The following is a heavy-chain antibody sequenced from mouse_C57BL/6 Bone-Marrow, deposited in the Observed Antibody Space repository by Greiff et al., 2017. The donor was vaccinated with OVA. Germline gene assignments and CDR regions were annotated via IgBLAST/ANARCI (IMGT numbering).Heavy chain of an antibody. D-gene: IGHD2-10*01. CDR2: INPNNGGT. V-gene: IGHV1-22*01. CDR1: GYTFTDYN. CDR3: ARSRPYYGNYGWYFDV. J-gene: IGHJ1*03. Sequence: VQLKESGPELVKPGASVKMSCKASGYTFTDYNMHWVKQSHGKSLEWIGYINPNNGGTSYNQKFKGKATLTVNKSSSTAYMELRSLTSEDSAVYYCARSRPYYGNYGWYFDVWGTGTTVTVSS.